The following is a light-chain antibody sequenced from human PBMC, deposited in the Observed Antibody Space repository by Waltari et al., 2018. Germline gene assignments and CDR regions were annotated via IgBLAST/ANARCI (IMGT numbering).Light chain of an antibody. CDR1: QTISSY. CDR2: EAS. Sequence: DVQMTQSPSSLSASVGDRVTITCRTSQTISSYLVWYQQKPGKVPKLLIYEASSLESGVPSRFSGSGSGTEFTLTISSLQPEDFATYYCQQHNSHPWTFGQGTKVEIK. J-gene: IGKJ1*01. CDR3: QQHNSHPWT. V-gene: IGKV1-17*03.